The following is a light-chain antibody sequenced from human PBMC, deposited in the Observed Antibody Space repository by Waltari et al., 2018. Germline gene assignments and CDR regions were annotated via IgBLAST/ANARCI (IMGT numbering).Light chain of an antibody. CDR2: GVA. CDR1: QPVSSNY. V-gene: IGKV3-20*01. CDR3: QQYGSLIT. J-gene: IGKJ5*01. Sequence: EIVLTQSPGTLSLSPGERATLSCRASQPVSSNYLAWYQQKPGQAPRLLIYGVATRATGIPDRFSGSGSGTDFTLTISRLEPEDFAVYCCQQYGSLITFGQGTRLEIK.